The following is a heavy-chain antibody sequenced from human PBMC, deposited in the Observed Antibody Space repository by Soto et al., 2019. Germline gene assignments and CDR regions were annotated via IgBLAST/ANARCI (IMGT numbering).Heavy chain of an antibody. CDR3: AKELTAMAPNWFDP. J-gene: IGHJ5*02. Sequence: GGSLRLSCAASGFTFSSYGMHWVRQAPGKGLEWVAVISYDGSNKYYADSVKGRFTISRDNSKNTLYLQMNSLRAEGTAVYYCAKELTAMAPNWFDPWGQGTLVTVSS. CDR2: ISYDGSNK. CDR1: GFTFSSYG. V-gene: IGHV3-30*18. D-gene: IGHD5-18*01.